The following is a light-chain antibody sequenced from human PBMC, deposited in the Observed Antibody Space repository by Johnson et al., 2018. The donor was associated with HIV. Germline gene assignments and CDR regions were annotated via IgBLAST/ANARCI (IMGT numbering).Light chain of an antibody. CDR1: SSNIGNNY. CDR3: GTWDSSLSAYV. CDR2: ETN. Sequence: QSVLTQPPSVSAAPGQRVTISCSGSSSNIGNNYVSWYQQLPGTAPKLLIYETNKRPSEIPDRFSGSKSGTSATLCITGLHTEDEAEYYCGTWDSSLSAYVFGSGTKVTVL. J-gene: IGLJ1*01. V-gene: IGLV1-51*01.